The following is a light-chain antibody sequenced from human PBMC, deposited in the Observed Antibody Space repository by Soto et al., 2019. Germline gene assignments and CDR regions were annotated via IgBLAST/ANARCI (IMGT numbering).Light chain of an antibody. CDR1: SSDVGSYNL. CDR3: CSFERSITLV. J-gene: IGLJ2*01. Sequence: SALTQPASVSGSPGQSITISCTGSSSDVGSYNLVSWYQQLPGEAPKLMIYEGSKRPSGVSNRFSGSKSGNTASLTISGLQAEDEADYYCCSFERSITLVFGGGTKLTVL. CDR2: EGS. V-gene: IGLV2-23*01.